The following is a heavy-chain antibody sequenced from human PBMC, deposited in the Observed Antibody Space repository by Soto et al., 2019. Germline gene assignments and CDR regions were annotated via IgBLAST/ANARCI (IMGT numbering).Heavy chain of an antibody. D-gene: IGHD2-15*01. Sequence: QVQLVQSGAEVKTPGASVKVSCRASGYSFSTHGISWVRQAPGQGLEWMGWISTYDDKANFPQKFQGRFTMTSDAAMSKAYVELSSLGADETAVYFCARDLGYCNSSGCFRHWFDLWGQGTLVTVSS. J-gene: IGHJ5*02. V-gene: IGHV1-18*01. CDR2: ISTYDDKA. CDR3: ARDLGYCNSSGCFRHWFDL. CDR1: GYSFSTHG.